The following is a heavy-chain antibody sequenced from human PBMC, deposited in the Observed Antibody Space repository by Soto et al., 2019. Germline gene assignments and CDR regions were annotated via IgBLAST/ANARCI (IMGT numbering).Heavy chain of an antibody. J-gene: IGHJ6*02. Sequence: GESLKISCKGSGYTFTNYWIGWVRQMPGKGLEWMGIIYPGDSDTKYNPSFQGQVTISTDKSITTTYLRWTSLKASDTAIYYCAASIFYYGMDVWGQGTTVTVSS. CDR2: IYPGDSDT. V-gene: IGHV5-51*01. CDR3: AASIFYYGMDV. CDR1: GYTFTNYW.